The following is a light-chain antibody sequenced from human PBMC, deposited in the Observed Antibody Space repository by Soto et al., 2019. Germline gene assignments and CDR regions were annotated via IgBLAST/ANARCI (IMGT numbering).Light chain of an antibody. Sequence: QSALTQPASVSGSPGQSITISCTGTSSDVGGYNYVSWYQQYPGKAPQLMIFDVNDRPSGVSYRFSGSKPGNTASLTISGLQAEDEAHYYCSSYSTTSFFVFGTGTKLTVL. J-gene: IGLJ1*01. CDR1: SSDVGGYNY. V-gene: IGLV2-14*01. CDR2: DVN. CDR3: SSYSTTSFFV.